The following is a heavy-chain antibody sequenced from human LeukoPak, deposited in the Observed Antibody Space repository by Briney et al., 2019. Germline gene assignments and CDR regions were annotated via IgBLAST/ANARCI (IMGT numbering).Heavy chain of an antibody. J-gene: IGHJ4*02. Sequence: KPSETLSLTCAVYGGSFSGYYWTWIRQPPGKGLEWIGEINHSGSTNYNPSLKSRVAISLGTSKNQFSLKLSSVTAADTAVYYCARGPPTEYYGSGGYHYFDYWGQGTLVTVSS. D-gene: IGHD3-22*01. CDR2: INHSGST. V-gene: IGHV4-34*01. CDR3: ARGPPTEYYGSGGYHYFDY. CDR1: GGSFSGYY.